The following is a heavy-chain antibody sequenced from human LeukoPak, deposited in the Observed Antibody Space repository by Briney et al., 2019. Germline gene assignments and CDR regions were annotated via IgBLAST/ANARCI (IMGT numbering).Heavy chain of an antibody. J-gene: IGHJ3*02. CDR2: ISGGGGST. D-gene: IGHD3-22*01. CDR3: AKVRYYYDSSGYDPLDI. Sequence: PGGSLRLSCAASGFTFSSYAMSWVRQAPGKGLEWVSAISGGGGSTYYADSVKGWFTISRDNSKNTLYLQMNSLRAEDTAVYYCAKVRYYYDSSGYDPLDIWGQGTMVTVSS. V-gene: IGHV3-23*01. CDR1: GFTFSSYA.